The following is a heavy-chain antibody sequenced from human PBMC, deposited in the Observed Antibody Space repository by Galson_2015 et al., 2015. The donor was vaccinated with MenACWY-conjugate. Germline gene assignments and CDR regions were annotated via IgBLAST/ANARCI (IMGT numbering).Heavy chain of an antibody. CDR2: ISSSSSTI. CDR3: ASPGYYDIYHFDY. D-gene: IGHD3-22*01. V-gene: IGHV3-48*04. J-gene: IGHJ4*02. Sequence: SLRLSCAASGFTFSSYSMNWVRQAPGKGLEWVSYISSSSSTIYYADSVKGRFTISRDNAKNSLYLQMNSLRAEDTAVYYCASPGYYDIYHFDYWGQGTLVTVSS. CDR1: GFTFSSYS.